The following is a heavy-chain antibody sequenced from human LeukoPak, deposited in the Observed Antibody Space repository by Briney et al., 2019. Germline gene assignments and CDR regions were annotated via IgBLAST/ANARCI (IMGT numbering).Heavy chain of an antibody. CDR2: ITSQSNYI. CDR3: ARVPARAYEFCLLKGFYGDY. Sequence: PGGSLRLSCATSGFIFSSYNMHWVRQAPRKGLKWVSTITSQSNYIYYVDLVKGRFIISRDNAENSLSLQMNSLRAVVTGVYYCARVPARAYEFCLLKGFYGDYWGQGTLVTVSS. J-gene: IGHJ4*02. D-gene: IGHD3/OR15-3a*01. V-gene: IGHV3-21*01. CDR1: GFIFSSYN.